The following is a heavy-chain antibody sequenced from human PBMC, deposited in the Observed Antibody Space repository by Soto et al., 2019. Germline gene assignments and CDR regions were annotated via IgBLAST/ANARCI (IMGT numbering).Heavy chain of an antibody. V-gene: IGHV3-48*03. CDR1: GFTFYTYE. CDR2: ISSSGSTT. J-gene: IGHJ4*02. Sequence: GSMRISCAASGFTFYTYEMNWVRQAPGKGLEWVSYISSSGSTTYYADSVKGRFTISRDNAKNTLYLQMNSLRAEDTAVDYCAKVLQGCYYLGVAYDYCGQGSLVT. CDR3: AKVLQGCYYLGVAYDY. D-gene: IGHD3-10*01.